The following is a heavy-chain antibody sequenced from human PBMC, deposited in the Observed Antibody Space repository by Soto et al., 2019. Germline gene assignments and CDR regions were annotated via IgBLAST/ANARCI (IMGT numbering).Heavy chain of an antibody. CDR3: ARALSSGWSGYYFDY. CDR1: GGTFSSYA. CDR2: IIPIFGTA. J-gene: IGHJ4*02. V-gene: IGHV1-69*13. Sequence: VASVKVSCKASGGTFSSYAISWVRQAPGQGLEWMGGIIPIFGTANYAQKFQGRVTITADESTSTAYMELSSLRSEDTAVYYCARALSSGWSGYYFDYWGQGTLVTVSS. D-gene: IGHD6-19*01.